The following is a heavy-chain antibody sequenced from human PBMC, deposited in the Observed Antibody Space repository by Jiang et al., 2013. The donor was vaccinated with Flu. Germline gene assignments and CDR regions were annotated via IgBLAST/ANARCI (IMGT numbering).Heavy chain of an antibody. J-gene: IGHJ4*02. CDR2: IYPEDSDT. CDR1: GDSFRYW. D-gene: IGHD5-12*01. V-gene: IGHV5-51*01. Sequence: GAEVKKPGESLKIACKGSGDSFRYWIAWVRQTPGKGLEWMGNIYPEDSDTRYNPSFQGQVTISVDKSTYTAYLQWSSLEASDTAMYYCARLPGVATFKFDYWGQGTLVTVS. CDR3: ARLPGVATFKFDY.